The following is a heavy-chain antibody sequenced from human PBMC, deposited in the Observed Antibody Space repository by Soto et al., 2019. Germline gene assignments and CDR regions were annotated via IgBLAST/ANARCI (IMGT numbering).Heavy chain of an antibody. CDR2: IIPIFGTA. D-gene: IGHD4-17*01. V-gene: IGHV1-69*12. CDR1: GGTFSSYA. Sequence: QVQLVQSGAEVKKPGSSVKVSCKASGGTFSSYAISWVRQAPGQGLEWMGGIIPIFGTANYAQKFQGRVTISADESTSRAYMELSSLRSEDTAVYYCGGTVGNYWYCDLWGRGTLVTVSS. CDR3: GGTVGNYWYCDL. J-gene: IGHJ2*01.